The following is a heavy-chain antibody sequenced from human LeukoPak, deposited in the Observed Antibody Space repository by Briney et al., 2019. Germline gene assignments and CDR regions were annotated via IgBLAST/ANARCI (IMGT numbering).Heavy chain of an antibody. D-gene: IGHD3-10*01. Sequence: SETLSLTCTVSGGSISPLYWSWIRQPPGKGLEFIGYIYYGGTTNYNPSLKSRVTLSVDTSKNQFSLKLSSVTAADTAVYYCARGGVAAKYYFDSWGQGTLVTVSS. CDR1: GGSISPLY. CDR3: ARGGVAAKYYFDS. V-gene: IGHV4-59*11. J-gene: IGHJ4*02. CDR2: IYYGGTT.